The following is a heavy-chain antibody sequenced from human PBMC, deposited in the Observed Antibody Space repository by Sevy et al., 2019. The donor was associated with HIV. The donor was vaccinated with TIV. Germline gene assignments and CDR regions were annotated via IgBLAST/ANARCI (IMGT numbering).Heavy chain of an antibody. Sequence: SETLSLTCTVSGGSISSYYWSWIRQAPGKGLEWIGYIYYTGSTNYNPSLKSRVTISLDTSKNQFSLKVSSVTAADTAGYYCARGGFGELSKYWGQGTLVTVSS. CDR3: ARGGFGELSKY. J-gene: IGHJ4*02. D-gene: IGHD3-10*01. V-gene: IGHV4-59*01. CDR2: IYYTGST. CDR1: GGSISSYY.